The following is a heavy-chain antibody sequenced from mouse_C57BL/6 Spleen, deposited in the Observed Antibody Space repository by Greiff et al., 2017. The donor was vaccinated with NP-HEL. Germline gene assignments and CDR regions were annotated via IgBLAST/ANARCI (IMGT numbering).Heavy chain of an antibody. CDR3: ASSPGYGSSYWDFGV. CDR1: GFTFSDYG. V-gene: IGHV5-15*04. D-gene: IGHD1-1*01. CDR2: ISNLAYSI. Sequence: EVKVEESGGGLVQPGGSLKLSCAASGFTFSDYGMAWVRQAPRKGPEWVAFISNLAYSIYYADTVKGRFTISRENAKNTLYLEMSSLRSEDTAMYYCASSPGYGSSYWDFGVWGTGTTVTVSS. J-gene: IGHJ1*03.